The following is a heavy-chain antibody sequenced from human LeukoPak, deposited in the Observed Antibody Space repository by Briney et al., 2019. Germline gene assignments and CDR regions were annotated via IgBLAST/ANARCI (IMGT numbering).Heavy chain of an antibody. J-gene: IGHJ5*02. D-gene: IGHD6-19*01. Sequence: SGGSLRLSCAASGFTFSSYGMHWVRQAPGKGLEWVAFIRYDGSNKYYADSVKGRFTMSRDSAKNSLYLQMNSLRVEDTAVYYCARAVAGTHWFDPWGQGTLVSVSS. CDR1: GFTFSSYG. V-gene: IGHV3-30*02. CDR3: ARAVAGTHWFDP. CDR2: IRYDGSNK.